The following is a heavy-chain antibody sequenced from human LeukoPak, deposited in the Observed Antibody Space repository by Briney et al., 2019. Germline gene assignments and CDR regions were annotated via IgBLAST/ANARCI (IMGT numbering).Heavy chain of an antibody. CDR2: MNPNSGNT. D-gene: IGHD3-10*01. V-gene: IGHV1-8*01. CDR3: ARLYYGSGSYYSNYYYYYYMDV. J-gene: IGHJ6*03. CDR1: GYTFTSYD. Sequence: ASVKVSCKASGYTFTSYDINWVRQATGQGLEWMVWMNPNSGNTGYAQKFQGRVTMTRNTSISTAYMELSSLRSEDTAVYYCARLYYGSGSYYSNYYYYYYMDVWGKGTTVTISS.